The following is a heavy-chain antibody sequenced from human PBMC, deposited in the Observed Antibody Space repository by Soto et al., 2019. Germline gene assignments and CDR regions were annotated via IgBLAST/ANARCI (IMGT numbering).Heavy chain of an antibody. V-gene: IGHV4-34*01. CDR3: ARGDIRGFGELSSWFAP. CDR2: INHSGST. Sequence: SETLSLTCTFYGWSFSGYDWSWIRQPPGKGLEWIGEINHSGSTNYNPSLKSRVTISVDTSKNQFSLKLSSVTAADTAVYYCARGDIRGFGELSSWFAPWGQGPLVTVPQ. J-gene: IGHJ5*02. CDR1: GWSFSGYD. D-gene: IGHD3-10*01.